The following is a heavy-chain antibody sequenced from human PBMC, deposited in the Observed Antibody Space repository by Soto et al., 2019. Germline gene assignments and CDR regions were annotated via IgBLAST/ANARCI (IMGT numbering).Heavy chain of an antibody. CDR2: INPSGGST. J-gene: IGHJ6*02. Sequence: ASVKVSCKASGYTFTSYYMHWVRQAPGQGLEWMGIINPSGGSTSYAQKFQGRVTMTRDTSTSTVYMELSSLRSEDTAVYYCARDYGYCSGGSCYSIYYGMDVWGQGTTVTGSS. CDR3: ARDYGYCSGGSCYSIYYGMDV. D-gene: IGHD2-15*01. CDR1: GYTFTSYY. V-gene: IGHV1-46*01.